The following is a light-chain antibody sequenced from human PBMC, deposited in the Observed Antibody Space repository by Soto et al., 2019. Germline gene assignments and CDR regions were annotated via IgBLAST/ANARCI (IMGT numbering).Light chain of an antibody. Sequence: QSALTQPASVSGSPGQSITISCTGTSSDVGGYNYVSWYQQHPGKAPKLMIYEVNNRPSGVSNRFSGSKSGNTASLTISGLQADDEADYYCSSYKTRSSVIFGGGTQLTVL. V-gene: IGLV2-14*01. CDR1: SSDVGGYNY. CDR2: EVN. CDR3: SSYKTRSSVI. J-gene: IGLJ2*01.